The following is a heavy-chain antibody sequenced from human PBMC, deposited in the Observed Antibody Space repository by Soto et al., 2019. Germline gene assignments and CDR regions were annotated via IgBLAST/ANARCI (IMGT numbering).Heavy chain of an antibody. Sequence: SETLSLTCTVSGGSISTYYWSWIRQPPGKGLEWIGYIYYSGTTNYNPSLKSRVTISVDTSKNQFSLKLSSVTAADTAVYYCARSDGRYWGQGTLVTVSS. V-gene: IGHV4-59*01. J-gene: IGHJ4*02. CDR3: ARSDGRY. CDR1: GGSISTYY. CDR2: IYYSGTT.